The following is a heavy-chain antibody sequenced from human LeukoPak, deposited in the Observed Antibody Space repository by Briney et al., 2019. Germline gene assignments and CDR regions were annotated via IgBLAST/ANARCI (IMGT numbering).Heavy chain of an antibody. Sequence: ASVKVSCKASGGTVSSYAISWVRQAPGQGLEWMGRIIPVLGIANYAQKFQGRVTITADKSTSTAYMELSSLRSEDTAVYYCARVGTDYYYAMDVWGQGTTVTVSS. CDR2: IIPVLGIA. D-gene: IGHD3-10*01. CDR1: GGTVSSYA. J-gene: IGHJ6*02. CDR3: ARVGTDYYYAMDV. V-gene: IGHV1-69*04.